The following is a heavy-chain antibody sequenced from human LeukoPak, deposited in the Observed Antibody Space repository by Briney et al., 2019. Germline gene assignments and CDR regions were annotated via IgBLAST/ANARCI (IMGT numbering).Heavy chain of an antibody. V-gene: IGHV3-48*03. D-gene: IGHD3-22*01. J-gene: IGHJ4*02. CDR2: IGTGGSPI. CDR3: ASFYDRSGRDY. CDR1: GFTFSSYW. Sequence: GGSLRLSCAASGFTFSSYWMHWVRQAPGKGLEWVSYIGTGGSPISYADSVKGRFTVSRDNPKNSLYLQMNSLRAEDTAVYYCASFYDRSGRDYWGQGTLVTVSS.